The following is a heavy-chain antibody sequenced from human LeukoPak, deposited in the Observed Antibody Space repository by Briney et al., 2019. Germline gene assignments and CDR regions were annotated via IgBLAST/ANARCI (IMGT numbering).Heavy chain of an antibody. CDR3: ARDTADDAFDI. CDR2: INSDGSTT. J-gene: IGHJ3*02. Sequence: GGSLRLSCAASGLTFSSYWMHWVRQAPGKGLVWVSRINSDGSTTSYADSVKGRFTISRDNAKNTLYLQMSSLRAEDTAVYYCARDTADDAFDIWGQGTMVTVSS. CDR1: GLTFSSYW. V-gene: IGHV3-74*01.